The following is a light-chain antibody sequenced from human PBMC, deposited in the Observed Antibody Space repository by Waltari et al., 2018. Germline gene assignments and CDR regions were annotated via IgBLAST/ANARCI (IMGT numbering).Light chain of an antibody. CDR3: DSRDSSDKPLGV. J-gene: IGLJ1*01. CDR1: RLRSFY. CDR2: GQN. Sequence: SSELTQDPAVSVALGQTVTITCQGDRLRSFYASWYQLKPGQAPVLVIYGQNHRPPGIPDRFPGSNSGNTSSLTITGARAEDEADYYCDSRDSSDKPLGVFGTGTQVTVL. V-gene: IGLV3-19*01.